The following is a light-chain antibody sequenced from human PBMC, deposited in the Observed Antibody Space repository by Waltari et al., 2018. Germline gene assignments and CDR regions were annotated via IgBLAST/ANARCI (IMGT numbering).Light chain of an antibody. CDR3: QHYVTLPVT. CDR1: QSVSRT. CDR2: GAS. Sequence: DIVLTPSPGTLSLSPGDRATLSCRASQSVSRTLAWYQQKPGQAPSLLIYGASIRATGIPDRFSGSGSGTDFSLTISRLEPEDFAVYYCQHYVTLPVTFGQGTKVEIK. J-gene: IGKJ1*01. V-gene: IGKV3-20*01.